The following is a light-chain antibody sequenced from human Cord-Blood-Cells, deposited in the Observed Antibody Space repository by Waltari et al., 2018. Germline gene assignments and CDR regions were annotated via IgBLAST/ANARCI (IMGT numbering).Light chain of an antibody. CDR2: GAS. J-gene: IGKJ2*01. V-gene: IGKV3-20*01. CDR3: QQYGSSPMYT. CDR1: QSVSRSY. Sequence: EIVLTQSPGTLSLSPGERATLSCRASQSVSRSYLAWYQQKPGQATRLLIYGASSRATGIQDRFSGSGSGTDFTLTISRLEPEDFAVYYCQQYGSSPMYTFGQGTKLEIK.